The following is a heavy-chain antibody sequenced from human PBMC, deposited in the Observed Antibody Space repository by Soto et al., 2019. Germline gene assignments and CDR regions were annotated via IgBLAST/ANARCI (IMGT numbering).Heavy chain of an antibody. CDR1: GFTVSSNY. V-gene: IGHV3-66*01. CDR2: IYSGGST. Sequence: GGSLRLSCAASGFTVSSNYMSWVRQVPGKGLEWVSVIYSGGSTYYADSVKGRFTISRDNSKNTLYLQMNSLRAEDTAVYYCAREVVVVAADAFDIWGQGTMVTVSS. CDR3: AREVVVVAADAFDI. J-gene: IGHJ3*02. D-gene: IGHD2-15*01.